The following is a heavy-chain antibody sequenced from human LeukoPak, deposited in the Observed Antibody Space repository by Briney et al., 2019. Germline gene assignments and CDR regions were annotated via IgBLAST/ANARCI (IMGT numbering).Heavy chain of an antibody. CDR2: IIPIFGTA. J-gene: IGHJ4*02. Sequence: GASVKVSCKASGGTFSSCAISWVRQAPGQGLEWMGGIIPIFGTANYAQKFQGRVTITADESTSTAYMELSSLRSEDTAVYYCARHAPPDNYFDYWGQGTLVTVSS. D-gene: IGHD3-9*01. V-gene: IGHV1-69*01. CDR3: ARHAPPDNYFDY. CDR1: GGTFSSCA.